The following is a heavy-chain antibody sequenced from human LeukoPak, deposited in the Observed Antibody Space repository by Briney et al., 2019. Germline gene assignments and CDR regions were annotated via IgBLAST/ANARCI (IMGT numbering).Heavy chain of an antibody. CDR3: ARGALDHYFDY. J-gene: IGHJ4*02. CDR2: IYYSGST. Sequence: PSETLSLTCTVSGGSISSYYWSWIRQPPGKGLEWIGYIYYSGSTNYNPSLKSRVTISVDTSKNQFSLKLSSVTAADTAVYYCARGALDHYFDYWGQGTLVTVSP. CDR1: GGSISSYY. V-gene: IGHV4-59*01.